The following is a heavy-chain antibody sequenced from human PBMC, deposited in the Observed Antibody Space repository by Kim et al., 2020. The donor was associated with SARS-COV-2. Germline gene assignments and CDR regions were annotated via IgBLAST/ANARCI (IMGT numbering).Heavy chain of an antibody. D-gene: IGHD5-12*01. V-gene: IGHV4-39*01. CDR2: VYYSGST. J-gene: IGHJ4*01. Sequence: SETLSLTCTVSGDSISSNTCYWGWIRQPPGKALEWIGSVYYSGSTYYNPSLRSRVTISVDTSKNQFSLKLRSVTAADTALYYCASYYGYDHLRYFDSWG. CDR3: ASYYGYDHLRYFDS. CDR1: GDSISSNTCY.